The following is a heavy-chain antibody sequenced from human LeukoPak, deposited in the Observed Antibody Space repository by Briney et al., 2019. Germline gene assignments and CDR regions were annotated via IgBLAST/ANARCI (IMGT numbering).Heavy chain of an antibody. Sequence: PSETLSLTCTVSGGSISSHYWSWIRQPPGKGLEWIGYVENYGRTECIPSLQSRVTLSVDTSKNQFSLKLNSVTAADTAVYYCARALEEKTPNYYYYYGMDVWGQGTTVTVSS. CDR2: VENYGRT. CDR3: ARALEEKTPNYYYYYGMDV. CDR1: GGSISSHY. V-gene: IGHV4-59*11. J-gene: IGHJ6*02. D-gene: IGHD5-24*01.